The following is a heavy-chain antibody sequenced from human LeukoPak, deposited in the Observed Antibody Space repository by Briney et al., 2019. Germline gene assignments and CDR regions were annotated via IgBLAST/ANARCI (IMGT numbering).Heavy chain of an antibody. D-gene: IGHD6-25*01. CDR2: ISYDGSNK. CDR3: ARDGRMHSSGNYYMDV. J-gene: IGHJ6*03. V-gene: IGHV3-30*01. Sequence: GGSLRLSCAASGFTFSSYSMHWVRQAPGKGLEWVAVISYDGSNKYYADSMKGRFTISRDNTKNTLYLQMNSLRAEDTAVYYCARDGRMHSSGNYYMDVWGKGTTVTVSS. CDR1: GFTFSSYS.